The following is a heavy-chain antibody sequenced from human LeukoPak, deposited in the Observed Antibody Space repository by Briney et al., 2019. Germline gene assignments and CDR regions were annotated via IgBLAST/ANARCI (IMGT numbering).Heavy chain of an antibody. CDR1: GYTLTELS. D-gene: IGHD6-13*01. CDR2: FDPEDGET. V-gene: IGHV1-24*01. Sequence: GASVKVSCKVSGYTLTELSMHWVRQAPGKGLEWMGGFDPEDGETIYAQKFQGRVTMTEDTSTDTAYMELSSLRSEATAVYYCATDLAVAAAGTLFDYWGQGTLVTVSS. CDR3: ATDLAVAAAGTLFDY. J-gene: IGHJ4*02.